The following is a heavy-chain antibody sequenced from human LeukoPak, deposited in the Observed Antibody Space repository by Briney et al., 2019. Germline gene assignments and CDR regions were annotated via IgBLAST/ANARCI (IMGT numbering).Heavy chain of an antibody. CDR1: GFTFTSYA. J-gene: IGHJ5*02. Sequence: GGSLRLSCAASGFTFTSYAMSWVRQAPGKGLEWVSAISRIGGSTYYADSVKGRFTISTDNSKNTLYLQMNSLRAEDTAVYYCTKEPYRGSPEAGLNWFDRCGQLTLVSVSS. CDR2: ISRIGGST. D-gene: IGHD1-26*01. V-gene: IGHV3-23*01. CDR3: TKEPYRGSPEAGLNWFDR.